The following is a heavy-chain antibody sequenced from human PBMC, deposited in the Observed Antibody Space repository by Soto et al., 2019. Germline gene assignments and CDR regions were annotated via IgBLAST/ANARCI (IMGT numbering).Heavy chain of an antibody. D-gene: IGHD3-22*01. CDR3: AGYPLYYYASSGYGLSQFDY. Sequence: SVKVSCKASGGTFSSYAISWVRQAPGQGLEWMGGIIPIFGTANYAQKFQGRVTITADESTSTAYMELSSLRSEDTAVYYCAGYPLYYYASSGYGLSQFDYWGQ. J-gene: IGHJ4*02. CDR1: GGTFSSYA. CDR2: IIPIFGTA. V-gene: IGHV1-69*13.